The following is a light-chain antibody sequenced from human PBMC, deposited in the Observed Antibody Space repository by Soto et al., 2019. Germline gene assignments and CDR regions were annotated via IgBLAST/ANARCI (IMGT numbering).Light chain of an antibody. CDR3: QQRGNGPLT. CDR1: QSVSSY. V-gene: IGKV3-11*01. CDR2: DAS. J-gene: IGKJ1*01. Sequence: EIVLTQCPATLSLSPGERATLSCRASQSVSSYFAWYQQKPGQAPRLLIYDASNRATGIPARFSGSGSGTAFTLLICSLEPEDFAVYYCQQRGNGPLTFGQGTKV.